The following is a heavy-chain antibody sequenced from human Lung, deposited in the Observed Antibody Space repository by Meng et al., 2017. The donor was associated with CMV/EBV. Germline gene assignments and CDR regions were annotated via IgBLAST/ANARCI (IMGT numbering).Heavy chain of an antibody. D-gene: IGHD2-8*01. Sequence: GGSXRLSCAASGFRFSRYRMHWVRQAPGKGLVWVSGMNSDGSIITYADSVKGRFTISRDNVRNTLYLQMNNLRAEDTAVYYCARVGDCSNGVCYWYFDLWXRGTLVTVSS. V-gene: IGHV3-74*01. CDR3: ARVGDCSNGVCYWYFDL. CDR1: GFRFSRYR. CDR2: MNSDGSII. J-gene: IGHJ2*01.